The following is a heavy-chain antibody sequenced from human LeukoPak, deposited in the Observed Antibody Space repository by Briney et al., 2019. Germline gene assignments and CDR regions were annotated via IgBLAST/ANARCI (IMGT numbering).Heavy chain of an antibody. D-gene: IGHD6-19*01. J-gene: IGHJ4*02. CDR2: INHSGST. CDR1: GGSFSGYY. V-gene: IGHV4-34*01. Sequence: SETLSLTCAVYGGSFSGYYWSWIRQPPGKGLEWIGEINHSGSTNYNPSLKSRVTISVDTSKNQFSLKLSSVTAADTAVYYCARAPRQWLVRGFDYWGQGTLVTVSS. CDR3: ARAPRQWLVRGFDY.